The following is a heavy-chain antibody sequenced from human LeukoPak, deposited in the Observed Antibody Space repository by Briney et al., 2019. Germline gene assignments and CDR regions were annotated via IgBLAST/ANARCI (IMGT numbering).Heavy chain of an antibody. J-gene: IGHJ4*02. D-gene: IGHD1-20*01. Sequence: GGSLRLSCAASGFMFNDHGMSWVRQVPGKGLEWVSGINWNGATKAYADSVKGRFTISRDNPKNSLYLQMNSLSAEDTALYYCATNWNDPPLGYFDYWGQGTLVTVSS. CDR2: INWNGATK. CDR1: GFMFNDHG. V-gene: IGHV3-20*04. CDR3: ATNWNDPPLGYFDY.